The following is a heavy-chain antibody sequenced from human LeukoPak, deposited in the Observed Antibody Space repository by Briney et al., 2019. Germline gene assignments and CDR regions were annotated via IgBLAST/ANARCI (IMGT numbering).Heavy chain of an antibody. J-gene: IGHJ4*02. V-gene: IGHV1-46*01. CDR2: INPSGGST. Sequence: GASVKVSCKASGYTFTGYYMHWVRQAPGQGLEWMGIINPSGGSTSYAQKFQGRVTMTRDTSTSTVYMELSSLRSEDTAVYYCASNAPRDSSGYYYGYFDYWGQGTLVTVSS. CDR1: GYTFTGYY. CDR3: ASNAPRDSSGYYYGYFDY. D-gene: IGHD3-22*01.